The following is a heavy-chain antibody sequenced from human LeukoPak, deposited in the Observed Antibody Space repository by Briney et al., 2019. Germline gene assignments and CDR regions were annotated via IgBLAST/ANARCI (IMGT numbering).Heavy chain of an antibody. D-gene: IGHD5-18*01. V-gene: IGHV3-74*01. CDR1: GFTFSSYW. Sequence: AGGSLRLSCAASGFTFSSYWMHWVRQAPGKGLVWVSRINSDGSSTSYADSVKGRFTISRDNAKNTLYLQMNSLRAEDTAVYYCARWDVDTAMVDYWGQGTLVTVSS. CDR2: INSDGSST. J-gene: IGHJ4*02. CDR3: ARWDVDTAMVDY.